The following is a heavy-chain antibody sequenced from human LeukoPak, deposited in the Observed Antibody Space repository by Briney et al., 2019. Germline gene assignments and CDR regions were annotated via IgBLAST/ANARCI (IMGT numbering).Heavy chain of an antibody. J-gene: IGHJ4*02. CDR2: IIPLFGTA. CDR1: GGTFSSYT. V-gene: IGHV1-69*13. Sequence: ASVKVSCKASGGTFSSYTIWRVRQVPGQGLEWMGGIIPLFGTANYAQKFPGRVTITADESTSTAYMELSSLRSEDTAVYYCARAPLGYCSSTTCYAGIRQYFDYWGQGTLVTVSS. CDR3: ARAPLGYCSSTTCYAGIRQYFDY. D-gene: IGHD2-2*01.